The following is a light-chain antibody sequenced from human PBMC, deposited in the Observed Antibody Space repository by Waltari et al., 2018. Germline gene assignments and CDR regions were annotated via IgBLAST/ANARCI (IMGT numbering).Light chain of an antibody. V-gene: IGKV1-6*01. Sequence: AVQMTQSPSSLSASVGDRATITCRASEAIRNDLGWYQQKPGKAPNLLIYAASRLQDGVPSRFSGSGSGTYFTLTISSLQPEDFAMYYCQQYGSSPLTFGQGTRLEIK. J-gene: IGKJ5*01. CDR1: EAIRND. CDR3: QQYGSSPLT. CDR2: AAS.